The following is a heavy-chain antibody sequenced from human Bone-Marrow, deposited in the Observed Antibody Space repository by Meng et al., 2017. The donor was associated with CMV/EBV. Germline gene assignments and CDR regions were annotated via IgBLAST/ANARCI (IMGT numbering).Heavy chain of an antibody. CDR2: ISSSGSTI. CDR3: ARDLTIFGVVTRTDY. CDR1: GFTFSNAW. Sequence: GESLKISCAASGFTFSNAWMSWVRQAPGKGLEWVSYISSSGSTIYYADSVKGRFTIFRDNAKNSLYLQMNSLRAEDTAVYYCARDLTIFGVVTRTDYWGQGTLVTVSS. J-gene: IGHJ4*01. V-gene: IGHV3-11*01. D-gene: IGHD3-3*01.